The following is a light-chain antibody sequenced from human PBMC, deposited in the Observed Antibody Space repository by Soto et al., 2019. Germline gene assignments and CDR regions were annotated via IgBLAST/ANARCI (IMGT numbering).Light chain of an antibody. J-gene: IGLJ1*01. V-gene: IGLV2-14*03. Sequence: QSVLTQPASVSGSPGQSITISCTGTSSDVGGYNYVSWYQHHPGKAPKLIIYDVTNRPSGVSNTFSGSKSGKTAYLTIIGLQPEDEADYYCSSYTTSNTRQIVFGTGTKVTV. CDR1: SSDVGGYNY. CDR2: DVT. CDR3: SSYTTSNTRQIV.